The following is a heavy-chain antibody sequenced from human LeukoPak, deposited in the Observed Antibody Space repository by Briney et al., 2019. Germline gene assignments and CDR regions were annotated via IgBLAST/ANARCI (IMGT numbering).Heavy chain of an antibody. CDR2: IYYSGST. CDR1: GGSISSYY. CDR3: ARRFNYYDTTGYHSAFDI. D-gene: IGHD3-22*01. V-gene: IGHV4-59*01. Sequence: SETLSLTCTVSGGSISSYYWSWIRQPPGKGLEWIGDIYYSGSTNYNPSLKSRVTMSVDTSKNQFSLKLNSVTAADTAVYYCARRFNYYDTTGYHSAFDIWGQGTMVTVSS. J-gene: IGHJ3*02.